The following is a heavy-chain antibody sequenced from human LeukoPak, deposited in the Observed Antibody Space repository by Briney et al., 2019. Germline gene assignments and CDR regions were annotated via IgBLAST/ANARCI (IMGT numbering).Heavy chain of an antibody. J-gene: IGHJ4*02. D-gene: IGHD3-10*01. CDR3: AKDTPPSG. V-gene: IGHV3-9*01. CDR2: ISWNSGSI. Sequence: PGGSLRLSCAASGFTVSSNYMSWVRQAPGKGLEWVSGISWNSGSIGYADSVKGRFTISRDNAKNSLYLQMNSLRAEDTALYYCAKDTPPSGWGQGTLVTVSS. CDR1: GFTVSSNY.